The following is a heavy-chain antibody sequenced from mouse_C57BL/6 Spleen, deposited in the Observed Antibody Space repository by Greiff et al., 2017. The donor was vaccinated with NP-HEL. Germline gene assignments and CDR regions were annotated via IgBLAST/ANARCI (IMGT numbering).Heavy chain of an antibody. Sequence: QVQLQQPGAELVKPGASVKLSCKASGYTFTSYWMQWVKQRPGQGLEWIGEIDPSDSYTNYNQKFKGKATLTVDTSSSTAYMQLSSLTSEDSAVYYCARGAYGQEDFDDWGQGTTLTVSS. CDR2: IDPSDSYT. CDR1: GYTFTSYW. V-gene: IGHV1-50*01. CDR3: ARGAYGQEDFDD. J-gene: IGHJ2*01. D-gene: IGHD1-1*01.